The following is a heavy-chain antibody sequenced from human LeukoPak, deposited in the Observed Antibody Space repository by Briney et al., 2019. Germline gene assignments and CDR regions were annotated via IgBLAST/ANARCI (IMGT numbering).Heavy chain of an antibody. D-gene: IGHD2-2*01. CDR1: GGSISSGDYY. V-gene: IGHV4-30-4*01. CDR2: IYYSGST. J-gene: IGHJ5*02. Sequence: PSQTLSLTCTVSGGSISSGDYYWSWIRQPPGKGLEWIGYIYYSGSTYYNPSLKSRVTISVDTSKNQFSLKLSSVTAADTAVYYCARGDVVVPAAIHERSNWFDPWGQGTLVTVSS. CDR3: ARGDVVVPAAIHERSNWFDP.